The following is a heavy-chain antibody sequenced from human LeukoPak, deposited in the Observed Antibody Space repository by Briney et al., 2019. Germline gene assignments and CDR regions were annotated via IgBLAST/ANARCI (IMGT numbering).Heavy chain of an antibody. CDR2: INHSGST. J-gene: IGHJ4*02. CDR1: GGSFSGYY. CDR3: ARGGRNQHFDY. V-gene: IGHV4-34*01. D-gene: IGHD1-14*01. Sequence: SETLSLTCAVYGGSFSGYYWSWIRQPPGKGLEWIGEINHSGSTNYNPSLKSRVTISVDTSKNQFSLKLSSVTAADTAVYYCARGGRNQHFDYWGQGTLVTVSS.